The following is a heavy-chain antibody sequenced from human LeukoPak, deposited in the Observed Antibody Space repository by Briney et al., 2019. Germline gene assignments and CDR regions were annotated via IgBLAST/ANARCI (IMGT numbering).Heavy chain of an antibody. CDR3: ARVAEAYCGGDCYLPAH. J-gene: IGHJ4*02. CDR2: INTNTGNP. V-gene: IGHV7-4-1*02. CDR1: GYTFTSYG. Sequence: ASVKVSCKASGYTFTSYGISWVRQAPGQGLEWMGWINTNTGNPTSAQGFTGRFVFSLDTSVSTAYLQISSLKAEDTAVYYCARVAEAYCGGDCYLPAHWGQGTLVTVSS. D-gene: IGHD2-21*02.